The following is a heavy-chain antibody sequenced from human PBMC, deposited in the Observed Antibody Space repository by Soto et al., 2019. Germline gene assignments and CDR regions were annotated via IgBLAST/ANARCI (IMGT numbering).Heavy chain of an antibody. D-gene: IGHD3-10*01. CDR2: IIPILGIA. V-gene: IGHV1-69*08. Sequence: QVQLVQSGAEVKKPGSSVKVSCKASGGTFSSYTISWVRQAPGQGLEWMGRIIPILGIANYAQKFQGRVTITADKSTSTAYMELSSLRSEDTAVYYCARDLAMVRGVTPNPPVYWGQGTLVTVSS. J-gene: IGHJ4*02. CDR3: ARDLAMVRGVTPNPPVY. CDR1: GGTFSSYT.